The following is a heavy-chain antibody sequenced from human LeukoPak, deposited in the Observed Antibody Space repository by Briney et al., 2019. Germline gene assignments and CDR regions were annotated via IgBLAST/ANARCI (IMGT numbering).Heavy chain of an antibody. CDR2: IHYSGTT. CDR1: GGSISSSSYY. V-gene: IGHV4-39*01. CDR3: AISFGSGTYFDF. Sequence: SETLSLTCTVSGGSISSSSYYWGWIRQPPGKGLEWIGSIHYSGTTYYSPSLKSRLTISVDTSKNQFSLKLSSVTAADTALYYCAISFGSGTYFDFWGQGTLVTVSS. D-gene: IGHD3-10*01. J-gene: IGHJ4*02.